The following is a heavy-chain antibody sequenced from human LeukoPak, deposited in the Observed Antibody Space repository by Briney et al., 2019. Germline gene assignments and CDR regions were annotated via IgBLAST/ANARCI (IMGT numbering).Heavy chain of an antibody. J-gene: IGHJ4*02. CDR2: ISGSGGST. D-gene: IGHD3-10*01. V-gene: IGHV3-23*01. Sequence: GGSLRLSCAASGFTFSDYYMSWIRQAPGKGLEWVSAISGSGGSTYYADSVKGRFTISRDNSKNTLYLQMNSLRAEDTAVYYCASITMVRGDGDYWGQGTLVTVSS. CDR1: GFTFSDYY. CDR3: ASITMVRGDGDY.